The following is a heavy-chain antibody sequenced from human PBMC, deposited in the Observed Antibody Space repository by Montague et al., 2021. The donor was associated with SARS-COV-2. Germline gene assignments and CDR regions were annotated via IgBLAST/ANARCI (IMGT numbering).Heavy chain of an antibody. Sequence: SETLSLTCTVSGGSISSYYWSWIRQPPGKGLEWIGYIYYSGSTNYNPSLKSRVTISVDTSKNQFSLKLSSVTAADTAVYYCARRAYSSSWYYFDYWGQGTLVTVSS. D-gene: IGHD6-13*01. CDR3: ARRAYSSSWYYFDY. J-gene: IGHJ4*02. CDR2: IYYSGST. CDR1: GGSISSYY. V-gene: IGHV4-59*08.